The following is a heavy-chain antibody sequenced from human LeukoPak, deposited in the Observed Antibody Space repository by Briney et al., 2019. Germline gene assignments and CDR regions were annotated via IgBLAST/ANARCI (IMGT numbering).Heavy chain of an antibody. CDR3: ASFAGYSSGWYRGNFDY. Sequence: ASVKVSCKASGSTFTGYYMHWVRQAPGQGLEWMGWINPNSGGTNYAQKFQGRVTMTRDTSISTDYMELSRLRSDDTAVYYCASFAGYSSGWYRGNFDYWGQGTLVTVSS. CDR1: GSTFTGYY. CDR2: INPNSGGT. V-gene: IGHV1-2*02. J-gene: IGHJ4*02. D-gene: IGHD6-19*01.